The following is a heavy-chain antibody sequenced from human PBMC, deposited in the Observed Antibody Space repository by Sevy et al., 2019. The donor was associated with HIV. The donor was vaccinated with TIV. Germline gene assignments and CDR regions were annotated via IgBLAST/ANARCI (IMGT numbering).Heavy chain of an antibody. CDR3: GKVSIFGVGGFYDY. CDR2: ISGSGTST. D-gene: IGHD3-3*01. CDR1: GFSFSTYA. J-gene: IGHJ4*02. V-gene: IGHV3-23*01. Sequence: GGSLRLSCAASGFSFSTYAMTWVRQAPGKGLEWVSGISGSGTSTYYTDSVKGRFTISRDNSKNTEYLQMNNLGAEDTAVYYCGKVSIFGVGGFYDYWGQGTLVTVSS.